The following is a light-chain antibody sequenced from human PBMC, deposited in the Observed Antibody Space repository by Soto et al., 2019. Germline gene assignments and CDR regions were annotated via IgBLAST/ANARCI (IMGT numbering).Light chain of an antibody. V-gene: IGLV2-8*01. Sequence: QSVLTQPPSASGSPGQSVTISCTGTSSDVGGYNYVSWYQQHPGKAPKLMIYEVSKRPSGVPDRFSGSKSGNTASLTVSGLQDEDEADYYCSSYAGSNNLGVFGGGTKLTVL. CDR1: SSDVGGYNY. CDR2: EVS. J-gene: IGLJ3*02. CDR3: SSYAGSNNLGV.